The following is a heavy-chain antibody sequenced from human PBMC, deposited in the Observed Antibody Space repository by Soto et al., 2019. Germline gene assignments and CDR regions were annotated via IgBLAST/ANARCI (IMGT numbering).Heavy chain of an antibody. V-gene: IGHV3-23*01. CDR1: GFTFSSSA. D-gene: IGHD6-19*01. J-gene: IGHJ5*02. Sequence: EVQLLDSGGGLVQPGGSLRLSCAASGFTFSSSAMSWVRQAPGKGLEWVSAVSGSGGTTYYADSVRGRFTISRDNSKNTLYLQMNSLRAEDTAIYFCARCTVETIVTSGWCHYLDPWGQGNLVTVSS. CDR3: ARCTVETIVTSGWCHYLDP. CDR2: VSGSGGTT.